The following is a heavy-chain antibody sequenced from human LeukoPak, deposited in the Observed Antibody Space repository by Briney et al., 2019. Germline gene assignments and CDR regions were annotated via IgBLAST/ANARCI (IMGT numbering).Heavy chain of an antibody. V-gene: IGHV4-59*01. CDR3: ARDCGYSYGWNYYYYGMDV. CDR1: GGSISSYY. Sequence: PSETLSLTCTVSGGSISSYYWSWIRQPPGKGLEWTGYIYYSGSTNYNPSLKSRVTISVDTSKNQFSLKLSSVTAADTAVYYCARDCGYSYGWNYYYYGMDVWGQGTTVTVSS. J-gene: IGHJ6*02. D-gene: IGHD5-18*01. CDR2: IYYSGST.